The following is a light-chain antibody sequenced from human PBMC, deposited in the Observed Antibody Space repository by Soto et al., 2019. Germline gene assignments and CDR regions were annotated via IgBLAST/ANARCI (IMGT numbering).Light chain of an antibody. CDR1: RDVGSD. CDR3: QQSYRAVT. V-gene: IGKV1-39*01. J-gene: IGKJ5*01. Sequence: IQMTQSPSSLSSSVGEKIIITCRASRDVGSDVSWYQQKPGQAPKLLIYAASNLYTGVPSRLSGTGSATHFTLTISSLQPEDFATYYCQQSYRAVTFGQGTRLEIK. CDR2: AAS.